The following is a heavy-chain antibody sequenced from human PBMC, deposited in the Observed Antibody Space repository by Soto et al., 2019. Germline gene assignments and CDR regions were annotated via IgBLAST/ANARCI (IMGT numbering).Heavy chain of an antibody. J-gene: IGHJ4*02. Sequence: QVKLVQSGAEVKKPGSSVKLSCKASGGTFGNSAISWVRQDPGQGLEWMGGIIPVFGTVNYAQKLEGRVTITADESTSTVFMEMSRLACEYTAVYYCAKVMAAAGYDSWGQGTLVTVSS. V-gene: IGHV1-69*01. CDR1: GGTFGNSA. CDR3: AKVMAAAGYDS. CDR2: IIPVFGTV. D-gene: IGHD3-16*01.